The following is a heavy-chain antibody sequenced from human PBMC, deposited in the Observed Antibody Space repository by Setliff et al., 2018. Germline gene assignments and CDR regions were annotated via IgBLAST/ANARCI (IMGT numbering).Heavy chain of an antibody. CDR3: ARGYDILPGYGDAFDF. CDR1: GFSLKSTRMG. J-gene: IGHJ3*01. Sequence: SGPTLVNPTETLTLTCTVSGFSLKSTRMGVSWIRQPPXXXXXXXXXXXXXXXXXXXXSLKXXXSISXDXSKSQVVLIMTNMDPEDTATYYCARGYDILPGYGDAFDFWGEGTLVTVSS. V-gene: IGHV2-26*01. CDR2: XXXXXXX. D-gene: IGHD3-9*01.